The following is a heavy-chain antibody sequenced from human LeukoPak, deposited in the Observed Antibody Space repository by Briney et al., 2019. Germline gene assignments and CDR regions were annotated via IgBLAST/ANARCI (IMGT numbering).Heavy chain of an antibody. CDR2: IIPIFGTA. V-gene: IGHV1-69*13. Sequence: SVKVSCKASGGTFSSYAISWVRQAPGQGLEWMGGIIPIFGTANYAQKFQGRVTITADESTSTAYMELSSLRSEDTAVCYCATDQNYYDSSGYYAFDYWGQGTLVTVSS. CDR3: ATDQNYYDSSGYYAFDY. CDR1: GGTFSSYA. J-gene: IGHJ4*02. D-gene: IGHD3-22*01.